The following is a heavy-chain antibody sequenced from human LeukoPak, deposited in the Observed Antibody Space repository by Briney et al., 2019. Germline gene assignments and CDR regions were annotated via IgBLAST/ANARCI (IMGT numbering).Heavy chain of an antibody. Sequence: GETLRLSCAASGFTFSSHGMNWVRQAPGKGLEWVSGISGSGGNTYYADSVKGRFTISRDNSKNTLYLQMNSLRVEDTAVYYCARDRTTVTNAFDYWGQGTLVTVSS. J-gene: IGHJ4*02. D-gene: IGHD4-17*01. CDR1: GFTFSSHG. V-gene: IGHV3-23*01. CDR2: ISGSGGNT. CDR3: ARDRTTVTNAFDY.